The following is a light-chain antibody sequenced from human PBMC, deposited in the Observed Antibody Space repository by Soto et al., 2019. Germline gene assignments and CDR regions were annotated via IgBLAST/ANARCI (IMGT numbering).Light chain of an antibody. CDR2: RAS. Sequence: DIEMTQSPSTLSACVGDRVTITCRASQTISSSLAWYQQKPGKAPKPLIYRASSLESGVPSRFSGSGSGTEFTLTIISLQPDDFATYFCQHMATFGQGTKVEIK. V-gene: IGKV1-5*03. CDR3: QHMAT. CDR1: QTISSS. J-gene: IGKJ1*01.